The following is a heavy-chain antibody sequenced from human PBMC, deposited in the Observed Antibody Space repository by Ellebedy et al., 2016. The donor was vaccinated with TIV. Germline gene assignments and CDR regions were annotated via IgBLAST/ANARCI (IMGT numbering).Heavy chain of an antibody. Sequence: SVKVSXXASGGTFSSYAISWVRQAPGQGLEWMGGIIPIFGTANYAQKFQGRVTITADESTSTAYMELSSLRSEDTAVYYCARGEDIVVAPAANSDRSGGYWGQGTLVTVSS. J-gene: IGHJ4*02. D-gene: IGHD2-2*01. CDR2: IIPIFGTA. CDR3: ARGEDIVVAPAANSDRSGGY. CDR1: GGTFSSYA. V-gene: IGHV1-69*13.